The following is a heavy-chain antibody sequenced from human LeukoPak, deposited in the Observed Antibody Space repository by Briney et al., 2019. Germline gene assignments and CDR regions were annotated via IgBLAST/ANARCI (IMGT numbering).Heavy chain of an antibody. J-gene: IGHJ4*02. D-gene: IGHD5-12*01. CDR1: GGTFSSYA. CDR2: IIPILGIA. CDR3: ASDSVAVATGWVDY. V-gene: IGHV1-69*04. Sequence: SVKVSCKASGGTFSSYAISWVRQAPGQGLEWMGRIIPILGIANYAQKFQGRVTITADKSTSTAYMELSSLRSEDTAVYYCASDSVAVATGWVDYWGQGTLVTVSS.